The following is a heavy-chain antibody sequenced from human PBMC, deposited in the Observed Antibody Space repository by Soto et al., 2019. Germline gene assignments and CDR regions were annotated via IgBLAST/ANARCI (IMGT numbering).Heavy chain of an antibody. CDR2: IYHSGST. J-gene: IGHJ6*02. V-gene: IGHV4-4*02. CDR3: ARRAAVAVHYYYGMDV. D-gene: IGHD6-19*01. Sequence: TLSLTCAVSGGSISSSNWWSWVRQPPGKGLEWIGEIYHSGSTNYNPSLKSRVTISVDKSKNQFSLKLSSVTAADTAVYYCARRAAVAVHYYYGMDVWGQGTTVTVSS. CDR1: GGSISSSNW.